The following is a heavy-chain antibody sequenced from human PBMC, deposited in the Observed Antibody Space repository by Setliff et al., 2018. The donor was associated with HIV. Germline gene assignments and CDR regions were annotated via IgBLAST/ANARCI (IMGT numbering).Heavy chain of an antibody. CDR3: ARGGGFWSGQLDF. Sequence: LSLTCTVSGYSISSGYWWVWIRQPPGKGLEWIGEINHSGISNFNPSLKSRVTIPIDTPRNQFSLKLSSVTAADTAVYYCARGGGFWSGQLDFWGQGTLVTVSS. D-gene: IGHD3-3*01. CDR1: GYSISSGYW. J-gene: IGHJ4*02. V-gene: IGHV4-38-2*02. CDR2: INHSGIS.